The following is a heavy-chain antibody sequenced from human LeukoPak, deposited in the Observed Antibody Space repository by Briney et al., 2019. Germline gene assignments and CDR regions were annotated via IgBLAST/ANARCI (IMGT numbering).Heavy chain of an antibody. CDR2: INGEMNFK. V-gene: IGHV3-23*01. CDR3: ARNEARYHYYFGF. Sequence: GGSLRLSCAASGFTFSNYAMIWVRQAPGKGLECVSTINGEMNFKYYADSVKGRFTISRDNSENTLYLHMSNMRPEDTATYYCARNEARYHYYFGFWGEGTAVTVSS. CDR1: GFTFSNYA. J-gene: IGHJ6*03.